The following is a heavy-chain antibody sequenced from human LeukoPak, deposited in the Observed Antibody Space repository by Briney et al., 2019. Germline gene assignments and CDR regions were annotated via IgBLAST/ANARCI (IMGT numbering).Heavy chain of an antibody. J-gene: IGHJ6*02. Sequence: SETLSLTCTVSGGSISSYYWSWIRQPPGKGLEWIGYIYHSGSTYYNPSLKSRVTISVDRSKNQFSLKLSSVTAADTAVYYCARVGGYYYYGMDVWGQGTTVTVSS. V-gene: IGHV4-59*12. D-gene: IGHD3-16*01. CDR2: IYHSGST. CDR3: ARVGGYYYYGMDV. CDR1: GGSISSYY.